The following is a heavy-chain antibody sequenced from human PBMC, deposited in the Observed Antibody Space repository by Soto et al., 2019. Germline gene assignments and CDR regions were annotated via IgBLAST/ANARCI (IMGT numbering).Heavy chain of an antibody. J-gene: IGHJ2*01. D-gene: IGHD6-19*01. Sequence: QVQLVQSGAEVKKYGSSVKVSCKASGGTFSRYAISWVRQAPGQGLEWMGGITPMFGTENYAQKFQGTVTITADESTSTAYRGLSSLRSDDTAVYYCAQTLGLAVAGPGRFDLWGRGTLVTVSS. CDR3: AQTLGLAVAGPGRFDL. CDR2: ITPMFGTE. V-gene: IGHV1-69*12. CDR1: GGTFSRYA.